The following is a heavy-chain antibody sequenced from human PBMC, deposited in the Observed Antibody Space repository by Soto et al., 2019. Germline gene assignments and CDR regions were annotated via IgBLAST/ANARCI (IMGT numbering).Heavy chain of an antibody. J-gene: IGHJ6*03. CDR2: IKQDGSEK. Sequence: GGSLRLSCAASGFTFSSYWMSWVRQAPGKGLEWVANIKQDGSEKYYVDSVKGRFTISRDNAKNSLYLQMNSLRAEDTAVYYCARERAWGVPAAMGNYYYYYYMDVWGKGTTVTVSS. V-gene: IGHV3-7*01. D-gene: IGHD2-2*01. CDR3: ARERAWGVPAAMGNYYYYYYMDV. CDR1: GFTFSSYW.